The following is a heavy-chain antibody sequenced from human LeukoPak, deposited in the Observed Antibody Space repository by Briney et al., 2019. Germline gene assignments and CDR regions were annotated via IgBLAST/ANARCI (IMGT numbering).Heavy chain of an antibody. CDR2: INPNSGGT. J-gene: IGHJ4*02. CDR3: ARPRAYYDSSGYYYY. Sequence: ASVKVSCKASGYTFTGYYMHWVRQAPGQGLGWMGWINPNSGGTNYAQKFQGRVTMTRDTSISTAYMELSRLRSDDTAVYYCARPRAYYDSSGYYYYWGQGTLVTVSS. D-gene: IGHD3-22*01. CDR1: GYTFTGYY. V-gene: IGHV1-2*02.